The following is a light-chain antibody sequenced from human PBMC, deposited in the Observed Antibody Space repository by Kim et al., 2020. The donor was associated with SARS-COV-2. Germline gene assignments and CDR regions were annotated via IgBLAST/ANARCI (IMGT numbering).Light chain of an antibody. J-gene: IGLJ1*01. CDR3: SLYIRGSTNYV. CDR1: SSDVGGYKY. Sequence: SITTSCTGTSSDVGGYKYDSWYQQHPGKAPKLVIYEVSNRPSGVSNRFSGSKSGNTASLTISGLQAEDEADYYCSLYIRGSTNYVFGTGTKVTVL. CDR2: EVS. V-gene: IGLV2-14*01.